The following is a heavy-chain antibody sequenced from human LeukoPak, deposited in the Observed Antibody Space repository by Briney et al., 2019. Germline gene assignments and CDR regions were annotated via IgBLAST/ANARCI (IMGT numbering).Heavy chain of an antibody. D-gene: IGHD6-25*01. CDR1: GYTFTSYA. J-gene: IGHJ6*03. V-gene: IGHV1-69*13. CDR2: IIPIFGIP. CDR3: GLSGNYYYYYMDV. Sequence: ASVKVSCKASGYTFTSYAISWVRQAPGQGLEWMGGIIPIFGIPDSAQKFQGRLTITADESTTTAYMELSSLRSDDTAIYYCGLSGNYYYYYMDVWGKGTTVTISS.